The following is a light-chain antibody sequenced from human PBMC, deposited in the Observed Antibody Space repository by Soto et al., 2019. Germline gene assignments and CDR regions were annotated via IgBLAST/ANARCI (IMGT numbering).Light chain of an antibody. V-gene: IGKV1-5*01. CDR3: QQYKTYST. CDR1: QNIRNW. CDR2: DAS. J-gene: IGKJ5*01. Sequence: DIQMTQSPSTLSASVGDSVTITCRASQNIRNWLAWYQQKPGKAPNPLIYDASSLKSVVPARFSGSGSGTEFTLTISSLQPDDFATYYCQQYKTYSTFGQGTRLEIK.